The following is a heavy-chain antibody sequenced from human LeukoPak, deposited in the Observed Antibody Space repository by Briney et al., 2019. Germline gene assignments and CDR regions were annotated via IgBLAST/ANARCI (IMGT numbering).Heavy chain of an antibody. CDR3: AKYCRSTSCQDY. Sequence: GGSLRLSCAASGFTFSSYAMSWVRQAPGKGLEWVSAISGSGGSTYYAGSVKGRFTISRDNSKNTLYLQMNSLRAEDTAVYYCAKYCRSTSCQDYWGQGTLVTVSS. J-gene: IGHJ4*02. V-gene: IGHV3-23*01. D-gene: IGHD2-2*01. CDR1: GFTFSSYA. CDR2: ISGSGGST.